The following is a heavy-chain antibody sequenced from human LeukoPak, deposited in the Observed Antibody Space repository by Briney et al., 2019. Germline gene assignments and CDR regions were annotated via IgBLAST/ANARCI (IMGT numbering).Heavy chain of an antibody. Sequence: ASVKVSCKASGYTFTSYAMHWVRQAPGQRLGWMGWINAGNGNTKYSQKFQGRVTITRDTSASTAYMELSSLRSEDTAVYYCARVIVVVPAAKVWFDPWGQGTLVTVSS. CDR3: ARVIVVVPAAKVWFDP. D-gene: IGHD2-2*01. V-gene: IGHV1-3*01. CDR2: INAGNGNT. CDR1: GYTFTSYA. J-gene: IGHJ5*02.